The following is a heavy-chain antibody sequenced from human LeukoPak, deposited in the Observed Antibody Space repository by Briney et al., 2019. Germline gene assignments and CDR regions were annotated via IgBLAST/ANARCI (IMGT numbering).Heavy chain of an antibody. Sequence: SESLSLTCTVSGGSISPYCWSWIRQPPGKELEWIGCIYNSGNTNYSPSLKSRVTISIDTSKNQFSLRLRSVTAADTAIYYCARWRVATSGQGFDPWGQGTLVTVSS. CDR3: ARWRVATSGQGFDP. V-gene: IGHV4-59*01. D-gene: IGHD5-12*01. CDR2: IYNSGNT. J-gene: IGHJ5*02. CDR1: GGSISPYC.